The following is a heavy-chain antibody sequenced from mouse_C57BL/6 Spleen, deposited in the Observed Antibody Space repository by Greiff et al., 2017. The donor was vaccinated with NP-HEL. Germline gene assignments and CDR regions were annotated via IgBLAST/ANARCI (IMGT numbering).Heavy chain of an antibody. D-gene: IGHD2-4*01. V-gene: IGHV5-17*01. J-gene: IGHJ3*01. CDR2: ISSGSSTI. CDR3: ARQPFYYDDLAWFAY. CDR1: GFTFSDYG. Sequence: EVKLVESGGGLVKPGGSMKLSCAASGFTFSDYGMHWVRQAPEKGLEWVAYISSGSSTIYYADTVKGRFTISRDNAKNTLFLQMTSLRSEDTAMYYCARQPFYYDDLAWFAYWGQGTLVTVSA.